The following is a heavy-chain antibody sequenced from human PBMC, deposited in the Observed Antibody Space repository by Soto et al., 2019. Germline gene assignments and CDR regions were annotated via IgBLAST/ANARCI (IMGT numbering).Heavy chain of an antibody. CDR2: INQDGSEK. CDR3: SRSLDS. J-gene: IGHJ4*02. V-gene: IGHV3-7*01. Sequence: GGSLRFSCAASGFTFSTYWMDWVRQTPGKGLEWVANINQDGSEKNYVDSVKGRFTIYRDNAKNSLYSQMSSLTAEDSALYYCSRSLDSWGQGTLVTVS. CDR1: GFTFSTYW.